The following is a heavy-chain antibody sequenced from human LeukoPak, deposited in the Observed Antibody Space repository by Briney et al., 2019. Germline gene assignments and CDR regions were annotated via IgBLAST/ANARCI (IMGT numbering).Heavy chain of an antibody. V-gene: IGHV1-18*01. CDR1: GYTFTSYG. CDR3: ARADSGSYSEYFQH. J-gene: IGHJ1*01. Sequence: ASVKVSCKASGYTFTSYGVSWVRQAPGQGLEWMGWISAYNGNTNYAQKLQGRVTMTTDTSTSTAYMELRSLRSDDTAVYYCARADSGSYSEYFQHWGQGTLVTVSS. CDR2: ISAYNGNT. D-gene: IGHD1-26*01.